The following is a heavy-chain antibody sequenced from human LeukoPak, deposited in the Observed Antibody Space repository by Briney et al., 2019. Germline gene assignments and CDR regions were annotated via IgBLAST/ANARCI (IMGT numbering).Heavy chain of an antibody. CDR3: ARRGYSSGWYEVYYFDY. J-gene: IGHJ4*02. D-gene: IGHD6-19*01. Sequence: SETLSLTCAVYGGSFSGYYWSWIRQPPGKGLEWIGEINHSGSTNYNPSLKSRVTISVDTSKNQFSLKLSSVTAADTAVYYCARRGYSSGWYEVYYFDYWGQGTLVTVSS. V-gene: IGHV4-34*01. CDR1: GGSFSGYY. CDR2: INHSGST.